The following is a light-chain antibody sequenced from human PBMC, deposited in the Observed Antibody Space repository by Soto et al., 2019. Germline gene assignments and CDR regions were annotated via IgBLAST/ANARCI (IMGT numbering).Light chain of an antibody. CDR1: QSVSSGY. Sequence: EIVLTQSPGTLSLSPGERVTLSCRASQSVSSGYLAWYQQKPGQAPRLLIYGTSSRATAIPDRFSGSGSGTDFTLTISRLEPEDFAVYYCQQYGSSSWTFGQGTKVDIK. CDR2: GTS. J-gene: IGKJ1*01. V-gene: IGKV3-20*01. CDR3: QQYGSSSWT.